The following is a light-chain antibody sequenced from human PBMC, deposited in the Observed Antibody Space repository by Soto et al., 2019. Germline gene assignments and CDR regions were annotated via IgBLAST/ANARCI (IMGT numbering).Light chain of an antibody. V-gene: IGLV2-8*01. CDR1: SSDVGAYDY. CDR3: SSFARSNNFV. CDR2: EVT. Sequence: QSVLTQPPSASGSPGHSVTISCTGTSSDVGAYDYVSWYQQHPGEAPKLMIYEVTKRPSGVPDRFSGSKSGNTASLTVSGLQTEDEADYYCSSFARSNNFVFGTGTKVTVL. J-gene: IGLJ1*01.